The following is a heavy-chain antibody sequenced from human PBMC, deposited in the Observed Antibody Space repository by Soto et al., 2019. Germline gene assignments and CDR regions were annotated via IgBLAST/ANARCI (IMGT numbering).Heavy chain of an antibody. Sequence: QPGGSLRLSCAASGFPFTGYAMSWVRQAPGKGLEWVSAISGHGDATFYADSVKGRFTISRDNSKNTLYLHMNSLRAEDTALYYCANSRVSMVRGLIIIPNYWGQGTLVTVSS. J-gene: IGHJ4*02. CDR3: ANSRVSMVRGLIIIPNY. V-gene: IGHV3-23*01. D-gene: IGHD3-10*01. CDR2: ISGHGDAT. CDR1: GFPFTGYA.